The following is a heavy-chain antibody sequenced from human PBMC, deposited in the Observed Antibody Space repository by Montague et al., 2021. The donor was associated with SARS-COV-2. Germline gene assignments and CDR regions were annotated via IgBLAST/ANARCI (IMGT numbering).Heavy chain of an antibody. CDR3: AKDMGLGYCSSTSCPLPPFDY. CDR1: GFTFSNAW. D-gene: IGHD2-2*01. CDR2: IKSKTDGGTT. Sequence: SLRLSCAASGFTFSNAWMSWVRQAPGKGLEWVGRIKSKTDGGTTDYAAPVKGRFTISRDDSKNTLYLQMNSLRAEDTALYYCAKDMGLGYCSSTSCPLPPFDYWGQGTLVTVSS. V-gene: IGHV3-15*05. J-gene: IGHJ4*02.